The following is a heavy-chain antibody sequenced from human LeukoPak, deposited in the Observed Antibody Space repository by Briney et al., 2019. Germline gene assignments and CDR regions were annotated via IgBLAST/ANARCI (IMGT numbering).Heavy chain of an antibody. CDR1: GFTFSSYG. CDR2: ISSSSSTI. V-gene: IGHV3-48*01. CDR3: STHYIAIAPLDS. D-gene: IGHD4-11*01. Sequence: GGSLSLSCAASGFTFSSYGMNWVRQAPGKGLEWFAYISSSSSTIYSADSVKGRFTISRDNAKNSMYLQMSSLRAEDQAVYYCSTHYIAIAPLDSCGQVTLVTVSS. J-gene: IGHJ5*01.